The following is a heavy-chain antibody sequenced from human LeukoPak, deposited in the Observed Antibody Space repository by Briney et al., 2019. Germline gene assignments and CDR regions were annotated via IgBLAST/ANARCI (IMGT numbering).Heavy chain of an antibody. CDR3: ARSIAAAALMAD. Sequence: GGSLRLSCAASGFTVSSNYMSWVRRAPGKGLEWVSVIYSGGTTYYADSVKGRFTISRDNSKKTVYLQMNSLRAEDTAVYYCARSIAAAALMADWGQGTLVTVSS. CDR2: IYSGGTT. CDR1: GFTVSSNY. V-gene: IGHV3-53*01. J-gene: IGHJ4*02. D-gene: IGHD6-13*01.